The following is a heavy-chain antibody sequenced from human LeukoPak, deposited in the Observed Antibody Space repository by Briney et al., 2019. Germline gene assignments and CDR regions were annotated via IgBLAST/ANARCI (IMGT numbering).Heavy chain of an antibody. CDR1: GGSISSSSYY. CDR3: ARQGSHDYGDYRPDY. CDR2: MYYSGRT. J-gene: IGHJ4*02. Sequence: SETLSLTCSVSGGSISSSSYYWGWIRQPPGKGLEWIASMYYSGRTYYNPSLKSRVTISVDTSKNQFSLKLSSVTAADTAVYYCARQGSHDYGDYRPDYWGQGTLVTVSS. D-gene: IGHD4-17*01. V-gene: IGHV4-39*01.